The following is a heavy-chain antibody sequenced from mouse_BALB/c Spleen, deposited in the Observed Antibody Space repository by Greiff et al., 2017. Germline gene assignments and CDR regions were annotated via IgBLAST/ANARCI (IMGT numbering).Heavy chain of an antibody. J-gene: IGHJ4*01. D-gene: IGHD2-2*01. CDR1: GFAFSSYD. V-gene: IGHV5-12-1*01. Sequence: EVKLVESGGGLVKPGGSLKLSCAASGFAFSSYDMSWVRQTPEKRLEWVAYISSGGGSTYYPDTVKGRFTISRDNAKNTLYLQMSSLKSEDTAMYYCARLPPYGYDGTAYAMDYWGQGTSVTVSS. CDR3: ARLPPYGYDGTAYAMDY. CDR2: ISSGGGST.